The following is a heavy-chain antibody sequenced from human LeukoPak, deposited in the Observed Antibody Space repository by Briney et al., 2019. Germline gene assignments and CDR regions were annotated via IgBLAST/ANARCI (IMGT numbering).Heavy chain of an antibody. J-gene: IGHJ4*02. CDR2: IRYDGSNK. V-gene: IGHV3-30*02. CDR1: GFTFSSYG. Sequence: GGSLRLSCAASGFTFSSYGMHSVRQAPGKGLEWVAFIRYDGSNKYYADSVKGQFTISRDNSKNTLYLQMNSLRAEDTAVYYCAKDMVVAADYWGQGTLVTVSS. D-gene: IGHD2-15*01. CDR3: AKDMVVAADY.